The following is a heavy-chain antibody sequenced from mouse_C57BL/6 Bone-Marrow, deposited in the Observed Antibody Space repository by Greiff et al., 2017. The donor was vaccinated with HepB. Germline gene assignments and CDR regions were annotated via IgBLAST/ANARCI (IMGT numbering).Heavy chain of an antibody. V-gene: IGHV3-6*01. CDR2: ISYDGSN. J-gene: IGHJ2*01. Sequence: EVKLMESGPGLVKPPQSLSLTCSVTGYSITSGYYWNWIRQFPGNKLEWMGYISYDGSNNYNPSLKNRISITRDTSKNQFFLKLNSVTTEDTATYYCAREGAYDYAFDYWGQGTTLTVSS. D-gene: IGHD2-4*01. CDR1: GYSITSGYY. CDR3: AREGAYDYAFDY.